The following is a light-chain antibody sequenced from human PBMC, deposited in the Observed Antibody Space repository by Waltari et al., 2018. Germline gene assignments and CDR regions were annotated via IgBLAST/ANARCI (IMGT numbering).Light chain of an antibody. CDR3: QQYGSLPRT. Sequence: EIVLTQSPGTLSVSPGDRATVSCRASHTVSNSNLAWYQQKPGRSPRLLIYDASTRAAGIPDRFSGSGSGSDFTLTISRLDPEDFAVYYCQQYGSLPRTFGQGTMVEMK. V-gene: IGKV3-20*01. CDR1: HTVSNSN. CDR2: DAS. J-gene: IGKJ1*01.